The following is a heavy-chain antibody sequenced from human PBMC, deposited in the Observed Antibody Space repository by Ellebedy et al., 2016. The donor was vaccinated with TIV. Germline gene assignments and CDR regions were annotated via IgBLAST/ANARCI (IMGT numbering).Heavy chain of an antibody. D-gene: IGHD2-21*02. Sequence: GESLKISCATSGFTFSTYWMAWVRQAPGKGLEWVSGIVGSGAEKYADSVKGRFIITSDNSKTTVDLTMRSVRAEDTAVYFCAKDRTSGDGYWVFDSWGQGTMVSVSS. CDR1: GFTFSTYW. CDR3: AKDRTSGDGYWVFDS. V-gene: IGHV3-23*01. CDR2: IVGSGA. J-gene: IGHJ4*02.